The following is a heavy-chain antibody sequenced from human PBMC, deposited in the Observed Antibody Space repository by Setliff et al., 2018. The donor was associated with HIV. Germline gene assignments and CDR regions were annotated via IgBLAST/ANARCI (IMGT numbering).Heavy chain of an antibody. J-gene: IGHJ4*02. V-gene: IGHV4-59*11. Sequence: SETLSLTCTVSGGSISSHYWSWIRQSPGKGLEWIGYIHSSGPTNYNPSLKSRVTISVDTSKSQFSLKLSSVTAADTAVYYCARDNYYDSSGIDYWGQGTLVTVSS. D-gene: IGHD3-22*01. CDR3: ARDNYYDSSGIDY. CDR1: GGSISSHY. CDR2: IHSSGPT.